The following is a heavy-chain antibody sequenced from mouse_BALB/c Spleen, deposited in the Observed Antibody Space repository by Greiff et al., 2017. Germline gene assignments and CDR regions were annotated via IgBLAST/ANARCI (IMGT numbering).Heavy chain of an antibody. V-gene: IGHV1S56*01. CDR2: IYPGDGST. Sequence: VQLQQSGPELVKPGASVKMSCKASGYTFTSYYIHWVKQRPGQGLEWIGWIYPGDGSTKYNEKFKGKTTLTADKSSSTAYMLLSSLTSEDSAIYFCARGTNYAMDYWGQGTSVTVSS. CDR3: ARGTNYAMDY. J-gene: IGHJ4*01. CDR1: GYTFTSYY. D-gene: IGHD3-3*01.